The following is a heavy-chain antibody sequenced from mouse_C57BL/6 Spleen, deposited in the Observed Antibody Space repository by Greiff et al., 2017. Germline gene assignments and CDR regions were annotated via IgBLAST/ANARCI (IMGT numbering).Heavy chain of an antibody. CDR2: INPNNGGT. D-gene: IGHD4-1*01. J-gene: IGHJ2*01. CDR3: ARKPGGTGSDY. V-gene: IGHV1-26*01. Sequence: EVQLQQSGPELVKPGASVKISCKASGYTFTDYYMNWVKQSHGKSLEWIGDINPNNGGTSYNQKFKGKATLTVDKSSSTAYMELRSLTSEDSAVYYCARKPGGTGSDYWGQGTTLTVSS. CDR1: GYTFTDYY.